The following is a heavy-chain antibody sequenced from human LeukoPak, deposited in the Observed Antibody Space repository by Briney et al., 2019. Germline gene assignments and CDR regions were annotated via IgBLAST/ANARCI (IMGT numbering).Heavy chain of an antibody. Sequence: GGSLRLSCAASAFTFSSYAMSWVRQAPGKGLEWVSAISGSGGSTYYADSVKGRFTISRDNSKNTLYLQMNSLRAEDTAVYYCAKANRYCSSTSCYDYWGQGTLVTVSS. CDR1: AFTFSSYA. CDR3: AKANRYCSSTSCYDY. CDR2: ISGSGGST. D-gene: IGHD2-2*01. V-gene: IGHV3-23*01. J-gene: IGHJ4*02.